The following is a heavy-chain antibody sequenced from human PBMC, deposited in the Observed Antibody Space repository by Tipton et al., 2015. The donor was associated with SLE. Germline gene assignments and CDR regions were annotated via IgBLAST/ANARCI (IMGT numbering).Heavy chain of an antibody. CDR2: IWYDGSIK. V-gene: IGHV3-30*18. CDR3: AKETLVGGSWGYGALDV. Sequence: SLRLSCAASGFSFSSHGMHWARQAPGKGLEWVAVIWYDGSIKNYADSVRGRFTISRDSSKNTLYLQVNSLRPEDTAVYYCAKETLVGGSWGYGALDVWGQGTTVIVSS. J-gene: IGHJ6*02. CDR1: GFSFSSHG. D-gene: IGHD4/OR15-4a*01.